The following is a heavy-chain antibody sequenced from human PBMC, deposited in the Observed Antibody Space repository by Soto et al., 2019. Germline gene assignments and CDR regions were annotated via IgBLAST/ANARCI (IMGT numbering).Heavy chain of an antibody. V-gene: IGHV6-1*01. CDR2: TYYRSKWKN. CDR3: VRGVDSSFDY. CDR1: GDSVSSNRSA. D-gene: IGHD6-13*01. J-gene: IGHJ4*02. Sequence: SQTLSLTCVISGDSVSSNRSAWNCVRQSPSRGLEWLGRTYYRSKWKNDYAVSVNSRITISPDTSKNQLSLQLNSVTPEDTAVYYCVRGVDSSFDYWGQGTLVTVSS.